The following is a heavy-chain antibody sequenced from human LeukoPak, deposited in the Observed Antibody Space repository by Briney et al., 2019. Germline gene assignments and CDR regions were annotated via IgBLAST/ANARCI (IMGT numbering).Heavy chain of an antibody. D-gene: IGHD6-19*01. CDR1: GGSISSYY. J-gene: IGHJ3*02. V-gene: IGHV4-59*01. CDR3: ARDSTPYSSGWYRDAFDI. Sequence: SETLSLTCTVSGGSISSYYWSWIRQPPGKGLEWIRYIYYSGSTNYNPSLKSRVTISVDTSKNQFSLKLSSVTAADTAVYYCARDSTPYSSGWYRDAFDIWGQGTMVTVSS. CDR2: IYYSGST.